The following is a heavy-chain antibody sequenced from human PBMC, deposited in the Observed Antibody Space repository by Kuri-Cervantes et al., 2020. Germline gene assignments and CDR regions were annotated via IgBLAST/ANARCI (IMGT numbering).Heavy chain of an antibody. D-gene: IGHD1-26*01. J-gene: IGHJ4*02. V-gene: IGHV4-59*01. CDR2: IYYSGST. CDR1: GGSISSYY. CDR3: ARGGTIWHY. Sequence: SETLPLTCTVSGGSISSYYWSWIRQPPGKGLEWIGYIYYSGSTNYNPSLKSRVTTSVDTSKNQFSLKLSSVTAADTAVYYCARGGTIWHYWGQGTLVTVSS.